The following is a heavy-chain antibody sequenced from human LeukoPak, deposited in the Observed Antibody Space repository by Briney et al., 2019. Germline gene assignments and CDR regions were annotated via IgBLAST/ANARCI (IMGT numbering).Heavy chain of an antibody. J-gene: IGHJ5*02. Sequence: QPGGSLRLSCAASGFTFSSYEMHWVRQAPGKGLEWVADISSSGTTIYYADSVKGRFTISRDNAKNSLYLQMNSLRAEDTAVYYCARLLVATPGVDHWGQGTLVTVSS. D-gene: IGHD5-12*01. CDR2: ISSSGTTI. CDR3: ARLLVATPGVDH. CDR1: GFTFSSYE. V-gene: IGHV3-48*03.